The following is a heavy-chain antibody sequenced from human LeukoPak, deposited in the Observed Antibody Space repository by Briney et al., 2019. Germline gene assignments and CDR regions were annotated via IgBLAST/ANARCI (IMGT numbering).Heavy chain of an antibody. CDR3: ARDLTGYFKFDF. J-gene: IGHJ4*02. D-gene: IGHD3-9*01. CDR2: IYRSGST. CDR1: GGSISNGGFY. Sequence: SETLSLTCTVSGGSISNGGFYLNWIRQHPGKGLEWIGSIYRSGSTYYNPSLYNPSLKSRVIMSLDTSKNQFSLKLNSVTAADTAVYYCARDLTGYFKFDFWGQGTLVTASS. V-gene: IGHV4-31*03.